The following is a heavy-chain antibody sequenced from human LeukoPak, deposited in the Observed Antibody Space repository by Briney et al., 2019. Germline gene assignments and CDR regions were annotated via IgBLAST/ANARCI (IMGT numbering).Heavy chain of an antibody. J-gene: IGHJ4*02. CDR3: ARRKYGDYCFDY. CDR2: IASDGNYK. CDR1: GFTFSHYG. Sequence: PGGSLRLSCAAAGFTFSHYGMHWVRQAPGKGLEWVAYIASDGNYKDYADSVKGRFTISRDNSKNTLDLQMDSLRAEDTAVYYCARRKYGDYCFDYWGQGTLVTVSS. V-gene: IGHV3-30*12. D-gene: IGHD4-17*01.